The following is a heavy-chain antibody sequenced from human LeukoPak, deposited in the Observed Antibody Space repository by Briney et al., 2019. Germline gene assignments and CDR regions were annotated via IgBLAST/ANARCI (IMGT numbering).Heavy chain of an antibody. CDR2: ISSGGST. CDR3: SRDRMATKSFDY. J-gene: IGHJ4*02. Sequence: GESLRLSCAASGFTVSSNYKSGVHQAPGKGLECVSVISSGGSTYYADSVKGRFTISRDSSKNTLYLQMNSLRAEDTAVYYCSRDRMATKSFDYWGQGTLVTVSS. V-gene: IGHV3-53*05. CDR1: GFTVSSNY. D-gene: IGHD5-24*01.